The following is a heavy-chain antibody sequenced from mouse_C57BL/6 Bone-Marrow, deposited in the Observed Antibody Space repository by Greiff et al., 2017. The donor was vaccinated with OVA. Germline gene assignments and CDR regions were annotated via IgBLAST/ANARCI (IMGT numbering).Heavy chain of an antibody. Sequence: EVQLQQSGPELVKPGASVKISCKASGYTFTDYYMNWVKQSHGKSLEWIGDINPNNGGTSYNQKFKGKATLTVDKSSSTAYMELRSLTSEDSAVYYCAREGGGDYWGQGTTLTVSS. CDR2: INPNNGGT. CDR3: AREGGGDY. CDR1: GYTFTDYY. J-gene: IGHJ2*01. V-gene: IGHV1-26*01.